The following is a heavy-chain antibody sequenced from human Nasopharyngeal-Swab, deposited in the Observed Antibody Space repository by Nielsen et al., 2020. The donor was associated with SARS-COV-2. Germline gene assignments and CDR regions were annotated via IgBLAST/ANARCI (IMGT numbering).Heavy chain of an antibody. CDR3: VHLWLPGF. J-gene: IGHJ4*02. CDR2: IHHSGNT. V-gene: IGHV4-38-2*02. Sequence: GSLRLSCTVSGYSISSGYYWGWIRQPPGKGLEWIASIHHSGNTYYNPSLKSRVTISVDTSKNQFSLKLNSVTAADTALYFCVHLWLPGFWGQGTLVTVSS. D-gene: IGHD2-21*01. CDR1: GYSISSGYY.